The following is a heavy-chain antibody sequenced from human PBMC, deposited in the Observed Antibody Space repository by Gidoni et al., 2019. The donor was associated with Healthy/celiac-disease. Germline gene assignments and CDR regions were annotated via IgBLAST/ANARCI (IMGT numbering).Heavy chain of an antibody. CDR3: ARDRRNPIVVVPAAASGWFDP. CDR1: GYTFTSYG. Sequence: QVQLVQSGAEVKKPGASVKVSCKASGYTFTSYGISWVRQAPVQGLEWMGWISAYNGNTNYAQKLQGRVTMTTDTSTSTAYMELRSLRSDDTAVYYCARDRRNPIVVVPAAASGWFDPWGQGTLVTVSS. J-gene: IGHJ5*02. CDR2: ISAYNGNT. D-gene: IGHD2-2*01. V-gene: IGHV1-18*01.